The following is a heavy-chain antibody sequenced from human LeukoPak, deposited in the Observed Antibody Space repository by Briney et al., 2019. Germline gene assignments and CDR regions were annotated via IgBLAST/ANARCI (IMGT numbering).Heavy chain of an antibody. CDR2: IYSGDSDT. CDR1: RFTFTSYS. V-gene: IGHV5-51*01. Sequence: GLSVTIACNGYRFTFTSYSIAWIRPIRLKGMEWMGTIYSGDSDTRYSPSFQGQVTISADKSISTDYLQWSSQKASDTAMYYCARLSAFTSSCACWGQGTLVTVSS. J-gene: IGHJ4*02. D-gene: IGHD2/OR15-2a*01. CDR3: ARLSAFTSSCAC.